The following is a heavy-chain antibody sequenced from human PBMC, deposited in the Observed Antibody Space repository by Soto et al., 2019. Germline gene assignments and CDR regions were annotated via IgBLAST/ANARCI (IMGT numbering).Heavy chain of an antibody. CDR1: GRSFSGYY. D-gene: IGHD3-10*01. Sequence: SETLSLTCALYGRSFSGYYWRWIRQPPGKGLEWIGEINHSGSTNYNPSLKSRVTISVDTSKNQFSLKLSSVTAADTAVYYCARVVVTMVRGVIGYYYYYGMDVWGQGTTVT. V-gene: IGHV4-34*01. CDR3: ARVVVTMVRGVIGYYYYYGMDV. J-gene: IGHJ6*02. CDR2: INHSGST.